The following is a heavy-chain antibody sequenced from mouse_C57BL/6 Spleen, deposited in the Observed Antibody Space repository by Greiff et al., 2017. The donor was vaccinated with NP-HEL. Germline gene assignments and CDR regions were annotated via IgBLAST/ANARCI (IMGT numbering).Heavy chain of an antibody. CDR1: GFTFSDYG. Sequence: EVKLVESGGGLVKPGGSLKLSCAASGFTFSDYGMHWVRQAPEKGLEWVAYISSGSSTIYYADTVKGRFTISRDNAKNTLFLQMTSLRSEDTAMYYCERAVQGYFDVWGTGTTVTVSS. CDR3: ERAVQGYFDV. J-gene: IGHJ1*03. CDR2: ISSGSSTI. V-gene: IGHV5-17*01. D-gene: IGHD1-1*01.